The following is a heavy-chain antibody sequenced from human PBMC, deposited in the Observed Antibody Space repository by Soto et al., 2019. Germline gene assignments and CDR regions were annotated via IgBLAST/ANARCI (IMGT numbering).Heavy chain of an antibody. CDR1: GGPISSGGYY. V-gene: IGHV4-31*03. D-gene: IGHD2-15*01. CDR2: IYYSGST. CDR3: ARWELRDFDY. J-gene: IGHJ4*02. Sequence: SETLSLTCTVSGGPISSGGYYWSWIRQHPGKGLEWIGYIYYSGSTYYNPSLKSRVTISIDTSKNQFSLNLSSVTAADTAVYYCARWELRDFDYWGQGTLVTVSS.